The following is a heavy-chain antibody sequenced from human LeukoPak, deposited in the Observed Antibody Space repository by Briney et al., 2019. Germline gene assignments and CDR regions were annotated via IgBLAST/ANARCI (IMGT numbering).Heavy chain of an antibody. CDR1: GFTFSSYA. V-gene: IGHV3-30-3*01. Sequence: GRSLTLSCAASGFTFSSYAMHWVRQAPGKGLERVAVISYDGSNKYYADSLKSRLTISRDNSKNTLYLQMNSLRAEDTAVYYCARDPQDIVVVVAAKGGYYYGMDVWGQGTTVTASS. CDR2: ISYDGSNK. CDR3: ARDPQDIVVVVAAKGGYYYGMDV. J-gene: IGHJ6*02. D-gene: IGHD2-15*01.